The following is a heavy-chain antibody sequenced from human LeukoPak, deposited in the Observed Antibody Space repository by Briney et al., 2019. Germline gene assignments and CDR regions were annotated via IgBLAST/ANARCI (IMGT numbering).Heavy chain of an antibody. V-gene: IGHV4-34*01. CDR2: INHSGST. D-gene: IGHD1-20*01. J-gene: IGHJ5*02. Sequence: SETLSLTCAVYGGSFSGYYWSWIRQPPGKGLEWIGEINHSGSTNYNPSLKSRFTISVDPSKDQFSLKLSSVTAADPAVYYCARGHGIPGTPYNWFDPWGPGTLVTVSS. CDR1: GGSFSGYY. CDR3: ARGHGIPGTPYNWFDP.